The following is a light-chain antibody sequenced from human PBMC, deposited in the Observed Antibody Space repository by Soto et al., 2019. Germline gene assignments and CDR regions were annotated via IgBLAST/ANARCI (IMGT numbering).Light chain of an antibody. Sequence: QSALTQPPSASGSPGQSVTISCTGTSSDVGGYNYVSWYQQHPGAAPKLMIYEVVKRPSGVPDRFSGSKSGNTASLTGSGLQAEDESDYYCSSYGGDNNVVFGGGTKLTVL. V-gene: IGLV2-8*01. CDR2: EVV. CDR1: SSDVGGYNY. J-gene: IGLJ2*01. CDR3: SSYGGDNNVV.